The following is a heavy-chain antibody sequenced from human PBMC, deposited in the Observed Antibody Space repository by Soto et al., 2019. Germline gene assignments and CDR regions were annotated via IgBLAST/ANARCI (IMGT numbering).Heavy chain of an antibody. V-gene: IGHV4-59*08. D-gene: IGHD3-9*01. CDR2: ISYSGAT. CDR1: GASISGYH. CDR3: ARALAIDWYTYYFDY. J-gene: IGHJ4*02. Sequence: SETLSLTCTVSGASISGYHWSWIRQFPGKGLKCLGYISYSGATNYNPSLKSRNTISIDTSKNQLSLQLNSVTAADMAVYYCARALAIDWYTYYFDYWGQVPLVTVSS.